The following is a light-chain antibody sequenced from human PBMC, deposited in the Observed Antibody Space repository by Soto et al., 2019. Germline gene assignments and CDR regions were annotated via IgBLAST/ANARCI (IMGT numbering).Light chain of an antibody. Sequence: EGVLTQSPATLSFSPGDMXXXSXXXSQSVTSHLAWYQQKPGQAPRLLLYDASNRATGIPARFSGSGSGTDFTLTINSLEPEDFAVYYCQQRSNWPMYTFGQGTKVDIK. CDR1: QSVTSH. CDR3: QQRSNWPMYT. V-gene: IGKV3-11*01. J-gene: IGKJ2*01. CDR2: DAS.